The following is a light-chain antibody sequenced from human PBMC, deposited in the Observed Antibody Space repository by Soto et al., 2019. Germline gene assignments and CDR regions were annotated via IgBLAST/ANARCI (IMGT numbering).Light chain of an antibody. CDR1: QDVSSK. Sequence: EMVVTQSPATLSVSPGERVTLSCRTSQDVSSKLAWYQQKPGQPPSLLIYDASTRATGTPARFNGSGSGTEFTLAVSSLQSEDYALYFCQQYIRWPLTFGGGTKVEIK. V-gene: IGKV3D-15*01. CDR3: QQYIRWPLT. CDR2: DAS. J-gene: IGKJ4*01.